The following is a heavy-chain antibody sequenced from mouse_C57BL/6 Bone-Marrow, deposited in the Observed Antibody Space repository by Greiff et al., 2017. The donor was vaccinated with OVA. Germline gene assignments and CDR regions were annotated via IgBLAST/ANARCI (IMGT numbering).Heavy chain of an antibody. Sequence: EVMLVESGGGLVKPGGSLKLSCAASGFTFSSYAMSWVRQTPEKRLEWVATISDGGSYTYYPDNVKGRFTISRDNAKNNLYLQMSRLKSEDTAMYYCARSLGRFAYWGQGTLVTVSA. CDR2: ISDGGSYT. J-gene: IGHJ3*01. V-gene: IGHV5-4*03. D-gene: IGHD4-1*01. CDR1: GFTFSSYA. CDR3: ARSLGRFAY.